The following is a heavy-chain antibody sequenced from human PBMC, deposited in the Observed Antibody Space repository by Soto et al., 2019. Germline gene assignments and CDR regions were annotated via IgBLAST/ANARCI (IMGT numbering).Heavy chain of an antibody. Sequence: GESLKISCKGSGYSFAGYWITWVRQKPGKGLEWMGRIDPSDSQTYYSPSFRGHVTISVTKSITTVFLQWSSLRASDTAMYYCARHGLYSSSWYPTEGYYGMDVWGQGTTVTVSS. J-gene: IGHJ6*02. CDR3: ARHGLYSSSWYPTEGYYGMDV. CDR1: GYSFAGYW. D-gene: IGHD6-13*01. V-gene: IGHV5-10-1*01. CDR2: IDPSDSQT.